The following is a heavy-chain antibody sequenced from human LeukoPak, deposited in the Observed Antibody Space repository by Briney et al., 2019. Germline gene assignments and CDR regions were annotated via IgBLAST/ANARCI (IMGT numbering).Heavy chain of an antibody. J-gene: IGHJ4*02. Sequence: GTSLRLSCTASGYTFSDYGMHWVRQAPGKGLEWVSVISYSGVVKFYADSVKGRFTISRDNSKNTLYLQMNSLRAEDTAVYYCAKDWEVFDYWGQGTLVTVSS. CDR2: ISYSGVVK. CDR3: AKDWEVFDY. V-gene: IGHV3-30*18. D-gene: IGHD1-26*01. CDR1: GYTFSDYG.